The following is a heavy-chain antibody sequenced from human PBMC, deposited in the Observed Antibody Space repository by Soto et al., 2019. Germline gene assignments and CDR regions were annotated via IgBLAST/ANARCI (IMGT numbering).Heavy chain of an antibody. CDR1: GGSISSNIYY. Sequence: SETLSLTCTVSGGSISSNIYYWGWIRQPPGKGLEWIGNIHYSGSTYYDSSLQSRVTISIDTSKNQFSLKLSSVTATDTAVYYCARLYGLDAFDIWGQGTMVTVSS. D-gene: IGHD3-16*02. J-gene: IGHJ3*02. CDR2: IHYSGST. CDR3: ARLYGLDAFDI. V-gene: IGHV4-39*01.